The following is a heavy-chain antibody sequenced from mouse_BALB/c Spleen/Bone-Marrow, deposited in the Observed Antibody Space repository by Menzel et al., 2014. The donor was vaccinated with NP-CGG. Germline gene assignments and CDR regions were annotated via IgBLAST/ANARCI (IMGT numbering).Heavy chain of an antibody. V-gene: IGHV1-5*01. J-gene: IGHJ3*01. CDR2: IYPGNSDT. CDR3: ARGNYYENHACFAY. CDR1: GSSFTRYW. D-gene: IGHD2-4*01. Sequence: EVKVVESGTVLARPGASVKLSCKASGSSFTRYWMHWVKQRPGQGLEWIAAIYPGNSDTTFKQKFKDKAKLTAVPSASTAFMELSSLTNGDSAVYYCARGNYYENHACFAYRVQGTLVTVSA.